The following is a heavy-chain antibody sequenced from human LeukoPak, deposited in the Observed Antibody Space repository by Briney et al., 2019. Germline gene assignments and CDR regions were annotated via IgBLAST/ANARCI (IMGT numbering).Heavy chain of an antibody. D-gene: IGHD6-19*01. CDR3: ARDISLGYSSGWYWGSFDY. CDR2: IIPIFGTA. J-gene: IGHJ4*02. V-gene: IGHV1-69*05. Sequence: GASVKVSCKDSGGTFSSYAISWVRQAPGQGLEWMGRIIPIFGTANYAQKFQGRVTITTDESTSTAYMELSSLRSEDTAVYYCARDISLGYSSGWYWGSFDYWGQGTLVTVSS. CDR1: GGTFSSYA.